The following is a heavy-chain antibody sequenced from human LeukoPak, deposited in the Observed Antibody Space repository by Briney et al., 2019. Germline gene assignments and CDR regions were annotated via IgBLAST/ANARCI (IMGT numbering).Heavy chain of an antibody. J-gene: IGHJ4*02. Sequence: PGGSLRLSCAASGFTVTNNYMTWVRQAPGKGLEWVSVFYGGGATYYADSVKGRFTISRDGSKNTLYLQMNSLRAEDTAVYYCAATNIGYCSGGSCPEQYWGQGTLVTVSS. CDR2: FYGGGAT. D-gene: IGHD2-15*01. CDR1: GFTVTNNY. CDR3: AATNIGYCSGGSCPEQY. V-gene: IGHV3-53*01.